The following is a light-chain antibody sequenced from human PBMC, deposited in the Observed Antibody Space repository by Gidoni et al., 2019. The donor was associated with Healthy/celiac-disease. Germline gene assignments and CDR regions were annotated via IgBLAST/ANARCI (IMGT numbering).Light chain of an antibody. V-gene: IGKV3-11*01. CDR3: QQLRT. Sequence: EIVLTQSPATLSLSPEERATLSCRASQSVSSYLAWYQQKPGQAPRLLISEASNRATGIPARFSGSGSGTDFTLTISSLEPEDFSVYYCQQLRTFGQGTKLEIK. CDR2: EAS. CDR1: QSVSSY. J-gene: IGKJ2*01.